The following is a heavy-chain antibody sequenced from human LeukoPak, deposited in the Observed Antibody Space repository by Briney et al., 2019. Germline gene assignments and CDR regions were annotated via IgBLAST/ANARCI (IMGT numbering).Heavy chain of an antibody. CDR1: GGSISSSNW. Sequence: SETLSLTCAVSGGSISSSNWWSWVRPPPGKGLEWIGEIYHSGSTNYNPSLKSRVTISVDKSKNQFSLKLSSVTAADTAVYYCARSFTMVRGVRGDAFDIWGQGTMVTVSS. CDR2: IYHSGST. J-gene: IGHJ3*02. D-gene: IGHD3-10*01. V-gene: IGHV4-4*02. CDR3: ARSFTMVRGVRGDAFDI.